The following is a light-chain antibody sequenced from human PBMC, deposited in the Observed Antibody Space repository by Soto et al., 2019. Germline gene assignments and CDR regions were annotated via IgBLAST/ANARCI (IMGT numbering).Light chain of an antibody. J-gene: IGKJ3*01. Sequence: DIPMTQSPSTLSAFVGDRVTITCRASQTFSGWLAWYQQNPGKAPKLLIYDGSSLESGVPSRFSGSGSGTEFTLTNSSLQPDDFPTYYCQQGVTFGPGTKVDLK. CDR3: QQGVT. V-gene: IGKV1-5*01. CDR2: DGS. CDR1: QTFSGW.